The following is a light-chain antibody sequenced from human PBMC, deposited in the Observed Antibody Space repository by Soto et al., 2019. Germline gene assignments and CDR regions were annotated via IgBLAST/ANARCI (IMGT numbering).Light chain of an antibody. CDR2: GAS. CDR3: QQYGTSFWT. Sequence: EIVLTQSPGTLSLSPGERATLSCRTIQSVSSSYLAWYPQKPGQAPRLLIYGASTRATGIPDRFTGSGSGTDFTLTISRLEPEDFAVYYCQQYGTSFWTFGQGTKVDIK. CDR1: QSVSSSY. V-gene: IGKV3-20*01. J-gene: IGKJ1*01.